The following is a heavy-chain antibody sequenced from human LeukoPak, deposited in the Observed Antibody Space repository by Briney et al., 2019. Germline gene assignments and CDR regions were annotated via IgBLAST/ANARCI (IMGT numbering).Heavy chain of an antibody. J-gene: IGHJ6*02. CDR1: GFTFSTYS. CDR2: ISSSSSTI. CDR3: ARDLCNSTRWYWYGMDV. Sequence: PGGSRRLSCAASGFTFSTYSMNWVRQAPGKGLEWVSYISSSSSTISYADSMKGRFIISRDNAKNSLYLQMNSLRDEDTAVYYCARDLCNSTRWYWYGMDVWGQGTTVTVSS. D-gene: IGHD2-2*01. V-gene: IGHV3-48*02.